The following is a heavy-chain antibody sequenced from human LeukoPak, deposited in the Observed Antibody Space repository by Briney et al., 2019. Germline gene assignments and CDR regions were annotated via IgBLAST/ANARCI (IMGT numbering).Heavy chain of an antibody. J-gene: IGHJ6*03. D-gene: IGHD3-3*01. Sequence: ASVKVSCKASGYTFTSYGISWVRQAPGQGLEWMGWISAYNGNANYAQKLQGRVTMTTDTSTSTAYMELRSLRSDDTAVYYCARCGLRFLEWQRKGRNYYMDVWGKGTTVTVSS. V-gene: IGHV1-18*01. CDR3: ARCGLRFLEWQRKGRNYYMDV. CDR2: ISAYNGNA. CDR1: GYTFTSYG.